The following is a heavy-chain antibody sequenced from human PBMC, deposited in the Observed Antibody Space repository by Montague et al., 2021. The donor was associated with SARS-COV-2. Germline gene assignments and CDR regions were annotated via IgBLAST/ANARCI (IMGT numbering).Heavy chain of an antibody. CDR1: GDSIRESH. CDR2: IDNSGST. CDR3: ARLTGSRVYYYHYGLDV. Sequence: SETLSLTCTLSGDSIRESHWCWIRQPPGKGLEWIGYIDNSGSTNXNPALESRVTLTVSASNNQFYLTLRSVTAADTAVYYCARLTGSRVYYYHYGLDVWGQGTTVTVSS. J-gene: IGHJ6*02. V-gene: IGHV4-4*09. D-gene: IGHD1-20*01.